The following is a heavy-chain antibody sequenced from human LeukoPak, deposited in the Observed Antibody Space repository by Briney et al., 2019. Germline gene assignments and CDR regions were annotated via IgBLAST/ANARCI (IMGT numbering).Heavy chain of an antibody. CDR3: ARGRSITAAGLFDY. D-gene: IGHD6-13*01. Sequence: RGSLRLSCVASGFTVTSSYMNWVRQAPGKGLEWVSVIYSGEIIYYADSVKGRFTISRDNSKNTLYLQMNSLRAEDTAVYYCARGRSITAAGLFDYWGQGTLVTVSS. V-gene: IGHV3-53*01. CDR1: GFTVTSSY. CDR2: IYSGEII. J-gene: IGHJ4*02.